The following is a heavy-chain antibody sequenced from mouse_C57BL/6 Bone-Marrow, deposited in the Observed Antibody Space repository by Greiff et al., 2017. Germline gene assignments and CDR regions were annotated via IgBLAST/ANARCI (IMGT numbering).Heavy chain of an antibody. D-gene: IGHD2-2*01. CDR2: IDPNGGGT. CDR1: GYTFTSYW. CDR3: ARCRRLRRDCDYAMDY. J-gene: IGHJ4*01. Sequence: VQLMESGAELVKPGASVKLSCKASGYTFTSYWMPWVQQRPGRGLEWIGGIDPNGGGTKYNEKFTRKSTLTVDKPSSTAYMQLSSLTSEDSAFYYCARCRRLRRDCDYAMDYWGQGTSVTVSS. V-gene: IGHV1-62-3*01.